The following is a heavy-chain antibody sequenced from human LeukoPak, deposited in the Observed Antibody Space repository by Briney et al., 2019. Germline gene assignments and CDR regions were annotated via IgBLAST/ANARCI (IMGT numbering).Heavy chain of an antibody. J-gene: IGHJ6*03. CDR1: GYSISTGYY. V-gene: IGHV4-38-2*02. CDR3: ARVGGCSGGSCYSGWGTGDYYYYYMDV. D-gene: IGHD2-15*01. CDR2: FYHGGST. Sequence: SETLSLTYTVSGYSISTGYYWDWIRQPPGKGLEWIGTFYHGGSTYYNPSLKSRVTISVDTSKNQFSLKLSSVTAADTAVYYCARVGGCSGGSCYSGWGTGDYYYYYMDVWGKGTTVTVSS.